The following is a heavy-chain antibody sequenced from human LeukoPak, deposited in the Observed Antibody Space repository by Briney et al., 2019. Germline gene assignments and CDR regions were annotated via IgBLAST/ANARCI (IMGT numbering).Heavy chain of an antibody. CDR2: ISGNGDST. Sequence: GGSLRLSCAASGFTFSSYAMNWVRQAPGKGLEWVSAISGNGDSTYYADSVKGRFTISRDNSRSTLYLQMNSLRGEDTAEYYCAKDLVNDTLVRGVIPYWGQGTLVTVSS. CDR1: GFTFSSYA. CDR3: AKDLVNDTLVRGVIPY. J-gene: IGHJ4*02. D-gene: IGHD3-10*01. V-gene: IGHV3-23*01.